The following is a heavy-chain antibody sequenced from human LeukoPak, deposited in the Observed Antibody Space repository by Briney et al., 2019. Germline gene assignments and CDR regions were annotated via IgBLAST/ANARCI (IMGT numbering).Heavy chain of an antibody. V-gene: IGHV3-74*01. CDR3: ARSFGGTYYFDY. J-gene: IGHJ4*02. CDR2: INSGWSST. CDR1: GFTFSPYW. D-gene: IGHD1-26*01. Sequence: GGSLRLSCAASGFTFSPYWMHWVRQAPGKGLVWVSHINSGWSSTSYADSVKGRFTISRDNAKNTLFLQMHSLRADDTAVYYCARSFGGTYYFDYWGQGTLVTVSS.